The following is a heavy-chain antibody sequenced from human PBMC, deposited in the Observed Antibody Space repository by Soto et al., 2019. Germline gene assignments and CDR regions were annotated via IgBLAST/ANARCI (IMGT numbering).Heavy chain of an antibody. CDR1: GGTISGSY. V-gene: IGHV4-59*01. CDR2: VYYTGST. J-gene: IGHJ4*02. D-gene: IGHD3-10*01. Sequence: PSERLSHPSSVSGGTISGSYWSVFRQSPGKGMEWLGYVYYTGSTNYSPSLRSRVSISVDTSKNEFSLRLSSVTAADTAVYFFFRNVAVPGSHIDYCGQGT. CDR3: FRNVAVPGSHIDY.